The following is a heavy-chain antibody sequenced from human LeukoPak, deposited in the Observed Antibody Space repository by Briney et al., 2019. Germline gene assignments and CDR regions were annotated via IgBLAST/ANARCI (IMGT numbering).Heavy chain of an antibody. D-gene: IGHD5-24*01. Sequence: PGGSLRLSCAASGFTFSSYGMTWVRQAPGKGLEWVSYISSSSSTIYYADSVKGRFTISRDNAKNSLYLQMNSLRAEDTAVYYCAKDMVRGGDGYNPCWGQGTLVTVSS. CDR1: GFTFSSYG. J-gene: IGHJ4*02. CDR3: AKDMVRGGDGYNPC. V-gene: IGHV3-48*01. CDR2: ISSSSSTI.